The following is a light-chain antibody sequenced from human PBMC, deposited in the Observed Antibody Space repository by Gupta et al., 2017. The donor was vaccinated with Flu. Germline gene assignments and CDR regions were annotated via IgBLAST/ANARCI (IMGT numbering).Light chain of an antibody. V-gene: IGKV1-5*03. Sequence: PFTLSASVGERVSITCRASQSVRTWLAWYQQKPGKVPKLLISKASILESGVPSRFTGSGSGTEFTLIISGLQPDDFATYYCQQYATYSWTFGQGTKVEIK. CDR1: QSVRTW. CDR2: KAS. J-gene: IGKJ1*01. CDR3: QQYATYSWT.